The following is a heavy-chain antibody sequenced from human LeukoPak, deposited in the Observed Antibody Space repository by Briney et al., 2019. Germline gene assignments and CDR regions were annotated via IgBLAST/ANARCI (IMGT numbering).Heavy chain of an antibody. CDR1: GYTFTGYY. CDR2: INPNSGGT. Sequence: ASVTVSCKASGYTFTGYYMHWVRQAPGQGLEWMGWINPNSGGTNYAQKFQGRVTMTRDTSISTAYMEVSRLRSDDTAVYYCARYFLEKNTFDIWGQGTMVTVSS. V-gene: IGHV1-2*02. D-gene: IGHD3-3*01. J-gene: IGHJ3*02. CDR3: ARYFLEKNTFDI.